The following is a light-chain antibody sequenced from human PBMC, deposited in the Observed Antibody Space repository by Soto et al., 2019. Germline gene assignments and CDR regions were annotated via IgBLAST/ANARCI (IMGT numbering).Light chain of an antibody. CDR3: LRFDSFPHT. Sequence: DIQMTQSPSSVSASVGDRITITCRASQDIGGRLAWFQQKPGKAPQYLIQAASILQSGVPSRFSGSGSGTEFIPTTNDQQREDCASYFCLRFDSFPHTCGRGPKVEI. V-gene: IGKV1-12*01. J-gene: IGKJ1*01. CDR1: QDIGGR. CDR2: AAS.